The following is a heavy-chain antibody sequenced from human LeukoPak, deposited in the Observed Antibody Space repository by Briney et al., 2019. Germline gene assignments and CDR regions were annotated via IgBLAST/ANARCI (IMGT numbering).Heavy chain of an antibody. D-gene: IGHD1-1*01. J-gene: IGHJ6*02. CDR3: ARALNWNVYYYYGMDV. CDR1: GYTFTGYY. V-gene: IGHV1-2*04. Sequence: ASVKVSCKASGYTFTGYYMHWVRQAPGQGLEWMGWINPNSGGTNYAQKFQGWVTMTRDTSISTAYMELSRLRSEDTAVYYCARALNWNVYYYYGMDVWGQGTTVTVSS. CDR2: INPNSGGT.